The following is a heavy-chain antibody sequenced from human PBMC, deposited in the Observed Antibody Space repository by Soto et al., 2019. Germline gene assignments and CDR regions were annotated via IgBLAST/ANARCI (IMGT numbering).Heavy chain of an antibody. J-gene: IGHJ4*02. Sequence: SETLSLTCTVSGGSISSSNYFWGWIRQPPGKGLEWIGSFYYTGSTYYNPSLKSRVPISVDTSKNQFYLKLSSVTAADTAAYYCERAVVRFLEWPFDYCAQGTLVPVS. CDR1: GGSISSSNYF. D-gene: IGHD3-3*01. CDR2: FYYTGST. CDR3: ERAVVRFLEWPFDY. V-gene: IGHV4-39*01.